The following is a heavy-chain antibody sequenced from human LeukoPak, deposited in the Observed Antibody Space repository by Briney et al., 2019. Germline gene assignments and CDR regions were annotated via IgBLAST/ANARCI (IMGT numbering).Heavy chain of an antibody. J-gene: IGHJ4*02. CDR1: GYTFTGYY. V-gene: IGHV1-2*02. Sequence: ASVKVSCKASGYTFTGYYMHWMRQAPGQGLEWMGWINPNSGGTNYAQKFQGRVTMTRDTSISTAYMELSRLRSDDTAVYYCATLAPNYYDSSGLDYWGQGTLVTVSS. D-gene: IGHD3-22*01. CDR2: INPNSGGT. CDR3: ATLAPNYYDSSGLDY.